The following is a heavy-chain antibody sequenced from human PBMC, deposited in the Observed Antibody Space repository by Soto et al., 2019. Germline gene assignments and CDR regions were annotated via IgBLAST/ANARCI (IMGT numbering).Heavy chain of an antibody. D-gene: IGHD5-12*01. CDR2: IYPGDSDT. Sequence: GESLKISCKGSGYSFTSYWIGWVRQMPGKGLEWMGIIYPGDSDTRYSPSFQGQVTISADKSISTAYLQWSSLKASDTAMYYCARRAKRWLQSGTHTGWFDPWGQGTLVTVSS. CDR3: ARRAKRWLQSGTHTGWFDP. CDR1: GYSFTSYW. J-gene: IGHJ5*02. V-gene: IGHV5-51*01.